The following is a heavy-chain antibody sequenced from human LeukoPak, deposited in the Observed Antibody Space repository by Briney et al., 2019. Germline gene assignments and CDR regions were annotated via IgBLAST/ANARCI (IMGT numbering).Heavy chain of an antibody. V-gene: IGHV5-51*07. CDR1: GSIITSYW. Sequence: GAFLQICCNCSGSIITSYWIGLLQPPPEERVELVGINHPGDSNNRSCPSFQGHITISGDKSISTAYLQWSSLKASDTAMYYGARHSSGYYYSGGPAYYYYMDVWGKGTTVTVSS. D-gene: IGHD3-22*01. CDR3: ARHSSGYYYSGGPAYYYYMDV. CDR2: NHPGDSNN. J-gene: IGHJ6*03.